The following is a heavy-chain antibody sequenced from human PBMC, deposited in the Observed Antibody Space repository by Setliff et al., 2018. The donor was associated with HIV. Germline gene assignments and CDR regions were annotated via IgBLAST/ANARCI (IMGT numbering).Heavy chain of an antibody. Sequence: SVKVSCKASGGTFSSYTISWVRQAPGQGLEWMGRIIPILDIRSYAQKFQGRVTITADESTSTAYMELSSLRSDDTAVYYCARPTYYTDNSGHPRYYFETWGQGTRVTVSS. CDR1: GGTFSSYT. CDR2: IIPILDIR. CDR3: ARPTYYTDNSGHPRYYFET. J-gene: IGHJ5*02. V-gene: IGHV1-69*02. D-gene: IGHD3-22*01.